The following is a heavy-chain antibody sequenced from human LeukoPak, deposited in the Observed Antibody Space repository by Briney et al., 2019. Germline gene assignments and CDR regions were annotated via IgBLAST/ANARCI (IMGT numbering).Heavy chain of an antibody. CDR1: GFTFSSYE. V-gene: IGHV3-48*03. Sequence: PGGSLRLSCAASGFTFSSYEMNWVRQAPGKGLEWVSYISSSGSTRYYADSVKGRFTISRDNAKNSLYLQMNSLRAEDTALYYCARDRGRNSFDYWGQGTLVSVSS. D-gene: IGHD1-14*01. J-gene: IGHJ4*02. CDR2: ISSSGSTR. CDR3: ARDRGRNSFDY.